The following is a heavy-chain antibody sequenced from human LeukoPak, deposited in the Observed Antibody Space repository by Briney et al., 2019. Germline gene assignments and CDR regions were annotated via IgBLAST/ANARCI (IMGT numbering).Heavy chain of an antibody. Sequence: GGSLRLSCAASGFTFSSYAMSWVRQAPGKGLEWVSAIRGSGDRTHYADSVKGRFTISRDNSKNTLYLQMNSLRAEDTAVYYCAKDHLPGIVVADRDYWGQGTLVTVSS. V-gene: IGHV3-23*01. CDR2: IRGSGDRT. CDR1: GFTFSSYA. D-gene: IGHD6-19*01. J-gene: IGHJ4*02. CDR3: AKDHLPGIVVADRDY.